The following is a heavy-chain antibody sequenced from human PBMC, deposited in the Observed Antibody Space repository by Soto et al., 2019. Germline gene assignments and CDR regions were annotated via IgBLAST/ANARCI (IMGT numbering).Heavy chain of an antibody. Sequence: ASVKVSCKASGYTFTSYAMHWVRQAPGQRLEWMGWINAGNGNTKYSQKFQGRVTITRDTSASTAYMELSSLRSEDTAVYCCARGGWFGELFSPLDYWGQGTLVTVSS. V-gene: IGHV1-3*01. CDR1: GYTFTSYA. CDR3: ARGGWFGELFSPLDY. D-gene: IGHD3-10*01. J-gene: IGHJ4*02. CDR2: INAGNGNT.